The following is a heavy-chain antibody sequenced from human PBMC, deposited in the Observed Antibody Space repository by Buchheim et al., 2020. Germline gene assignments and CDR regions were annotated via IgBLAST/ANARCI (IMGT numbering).Heavy chain of an antibody. D-gene: IGHD3-22*01. CDR2: ISYDGSNK. Sequence: QVQLVESGGGVVQPGRSLRLSCAASGFTFSSYAMHWVRQAPGKGLEWVAVISYDGSNKYYADSVKGRFTISRDTSKNTLYLQMNSLRAEDTAVYDCARDGTNYYDSSGYYHYYYGMDVWGQGTT. CDR3: ARDGTNYYDSSGYYHYYYGMDV. V-gene: IGHV3-30*04. J-gene: IGHJ6*02. CDR1: GFTFSSYA.